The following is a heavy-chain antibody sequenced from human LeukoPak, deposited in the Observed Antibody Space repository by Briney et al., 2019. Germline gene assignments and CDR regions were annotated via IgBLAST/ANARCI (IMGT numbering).Heavy chain of an antibody. V-gene: IGHV4-4*07. Sequence: SETLSLTCTVSGGSISSYYWSWIRQPAGKGLEWIGRIYTSGSTNYNPSLKSRVTISVDTSKNQFSLKLSSVTAADTAVYYCARLSIGYCSGGSCYGGGDYWGQGTLVTVSS. CDR3: ARLSIGYCSGGSCYGGGDY. CDR1: GGSISSYY. J-gene: IGHJ4*02. CDR2: IYTSGST. D-gene: IGHD2-15*01.